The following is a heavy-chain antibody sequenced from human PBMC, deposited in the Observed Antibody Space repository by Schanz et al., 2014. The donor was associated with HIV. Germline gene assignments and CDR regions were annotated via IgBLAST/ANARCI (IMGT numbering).Heavy chain of an antibody. J-gene: IGHJ4*02. CDR3: ARDSPVAAGTLDY. CDR1: GGTFSIYA. D-gene: IGHD6-13*01. V-gene: IGHV1-69*01. Sequence: QVPLVQSGAEVEKPGSSVKVSCKASGGTFSIYAISWVRQAPGQGLGWMGGIIHIFGTTNYAPKFQGRVTINVDESTSTAYMELSSLRSEDTAVYYCARDSPVAAGTLDYWGQGTLVTVSS. CDR2: IIHIFGTT.